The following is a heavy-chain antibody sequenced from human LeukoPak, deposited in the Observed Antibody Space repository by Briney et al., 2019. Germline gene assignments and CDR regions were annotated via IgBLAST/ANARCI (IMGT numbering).Heavy chain of an antibody. CDR1: GFTFSSYS. D-gene: IGHD5-12*01. V-gene: IGHV3-21*01. CDR2: ISSSSSYI. Sequence: GGSLRLSYAASGFTFSSYSMNWVRQAPGKGLEWVSSISSSSSYIYYADSVKGRFTISRDNAKNSLYLQMNSLRAEDTAVYYCAREFSWPNFDYWGQGTLVTVSS. J-gene: IGHJ4*02. CDR3: AREFSWPNFDY.